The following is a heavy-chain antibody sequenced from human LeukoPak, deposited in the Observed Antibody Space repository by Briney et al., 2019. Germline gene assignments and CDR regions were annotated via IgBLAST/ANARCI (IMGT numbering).Heavy chain of an antibody. Sequence: GGSLRLSCAASGFDFSIYSINWVRQAPGKGLEWISYISSTSRNIYFADSVKGRFTISRDNAQNSVSLQMNSLRAEDTAVYFCTRVGTSGYIADYWGQGTRVTVSS. D-gene: IGHD3-22*01. CDR3: TRVGTSGYIADY. CDR2: ISSTSRNI. V-gene: IGHV3-48*04. J-gene: IGHJ4*02. CDR1: GFDFSIYS.